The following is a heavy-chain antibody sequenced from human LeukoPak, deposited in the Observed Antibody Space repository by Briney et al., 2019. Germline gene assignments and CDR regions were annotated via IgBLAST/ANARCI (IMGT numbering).Heavy chain of an antibody. CDR2: IRYDGSNK. CDR1: GFTFSSYG. J-gene: IGHJ6*03. D-gene: IGHD3-9*01. V-gene: IGHV3-30*02. Sequence: PGGSLRLSCAASGFTFSSYGMHWVRQAPGKGLEWVAFIRYDGSNKYYADSVKGRFTISRDNSKNTLYLQMNSLRAEDTAVYYCARGGHDILTGYYVYYYYYYYMDVWGKGTTVTVSS. CDR3: ARGGHDILTGYYVYYYYYYYMDV.